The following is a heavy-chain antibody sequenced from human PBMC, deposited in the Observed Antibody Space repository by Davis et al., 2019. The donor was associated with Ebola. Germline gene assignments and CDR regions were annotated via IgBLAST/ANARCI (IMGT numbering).Heavy chain of an antibody. Sequence: AASVKVSCKASGYTFTGYYMHWVRQAPGQGLEWMGWINPNSGGTNYAQKFQGWATMTRDTSISTAYMELSRLRSDDTAVYYCARGTMITFGATAALGAPKYYYYGMDVWGQGTTVTVSS. CDR2: INPNSGGT. D-gene: IGHD3-16*01. V-gene: IGHV1-2*04. CDR3: ARGTMITFGATAALGAPKYYYYGMDV. J-gene: IGHJ6*02. CDR1: GYTFTGYY.